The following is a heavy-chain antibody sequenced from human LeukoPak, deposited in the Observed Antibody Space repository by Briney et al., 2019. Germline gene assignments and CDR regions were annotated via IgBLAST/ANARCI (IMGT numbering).Heavy chain of an antibody. CDR2: IYYSGST. Sequence: SGTLSLTCTVSGGSISSYYWSWIRQPPGKGLEWIGYIYYSGSTNYNPSLKSRVTISVDTSKNQFSLKLSSVTAADTAVYYCASSTYYYGSGSLQHWGQGTLVTVSS. D-gene: IGHD3-10*01. V-gene: IGHV4-59*08. J-gene: IGHJ1*01. CDR3: ASSTYYYGSGSLQH. CDR1: GGSISSYY.